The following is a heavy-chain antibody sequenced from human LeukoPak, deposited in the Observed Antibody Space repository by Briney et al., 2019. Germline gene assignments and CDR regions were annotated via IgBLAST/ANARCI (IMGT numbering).Heavy chain of an antibody. V-gene: IGHV4-4*07. Sequence: SETLSLTCTVSGGPISSYYWSWIRQPAGKGLEWIGRIYTSGSTNYNPSLKSRVTMSVDTSKNQFSLKLSSVTAADTAVYYCASTPGVATIGQGWFDPWGQGTLVTVSS. CDR3: ASTPGVATIGQGWFDP. CDR2: IYTSGST. CDR1: GGPISSYY. D-gene: IGHD5-24*01. J-gene: IGHJ5*02.